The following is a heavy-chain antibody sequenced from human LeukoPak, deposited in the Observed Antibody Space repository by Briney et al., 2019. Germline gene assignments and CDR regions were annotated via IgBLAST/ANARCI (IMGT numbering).Heavy chain of an antibody. Sequence: SETLSLTCTVSGGSISSYYWSWIRQPAGKGLEWIGRIYTSGSTNYNPSLESRVTMSVDTSKNQISLKLSSVTAADTAVYYCARVYGSGYDFRGAFDIWGQGTMVTVSS. J-gene: IGHJ3*02. CDR2: IYTSGST. V-gene: IGHV4-4*07. D-gene: IGHD5-12*01. CDR1: GGSISSYY. CDR3: ARVYGSGYDFRGAFDI.